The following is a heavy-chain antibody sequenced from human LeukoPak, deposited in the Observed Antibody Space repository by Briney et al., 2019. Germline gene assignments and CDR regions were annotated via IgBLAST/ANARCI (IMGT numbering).Heavy chain of an antibody. D-gene: IGHD3-3*01. Sequence: SETLSLTCTVSGGSISSYYWSWIRQPPGKGLEWIGEINHSGSTNYNPSLKSRVTISVDTSKNQFSMKLSSVTAADTAVYYCARGRPYYDFWSGYLRADAFDIWGQGTMVTVSS. CDR3: ARGRPYYDFWSGYLRADAFDI. CDR2: INHSGST. CDR1: GGSISSYY. V-gene: IGHV4-34*01. J-gene: IGHJ3*02.